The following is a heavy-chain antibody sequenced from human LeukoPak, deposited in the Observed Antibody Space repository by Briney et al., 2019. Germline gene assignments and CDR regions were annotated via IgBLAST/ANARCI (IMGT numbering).Heavy chain of an antibody. CDR3: TTDKSGSYGGPVY. V-gene: IGHV3-15*01. Sequence: GGSLRLSCAASGFTFSNAWMSWVRQAPGKGLEWVGRIKSKTDGGTTDYAAPVKGRFTISKDDSKNTLYLQMNSLKTEDTAVYYCTTDKSGSYGGPVYWGQGTLVTVSS. CDR1: GFTFSNAW. J-gene: IGHJ4*02. D-gene: IGHD1-26*01. CDR2: IKSKTDGGTT.